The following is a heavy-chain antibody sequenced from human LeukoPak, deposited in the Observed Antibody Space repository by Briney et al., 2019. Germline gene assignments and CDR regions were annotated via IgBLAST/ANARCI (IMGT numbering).Heavy chain of an antibody. D-gene: IGHD6-25*01. CDR2: IYYSGST. J-gene: IGHJ5*02. CDR1: GGSISSSSYY. CDR3: ARDRRLNWFDP. Sequence: MASETLSLTCTVSGGSISSSSYYWGWIRQPPGRGLEWIGSIYYSGSTYYNPSLKSRVTISVDTSKNQFSLKLSSVTAADTAVYYCARDRRLNWFDPWGQGTLVTVSS. V-gene: IGHV4-39*07.